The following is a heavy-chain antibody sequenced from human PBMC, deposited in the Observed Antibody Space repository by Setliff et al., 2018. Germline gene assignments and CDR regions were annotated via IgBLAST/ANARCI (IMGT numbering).Heavy chain of an antibody. Sequence: GASVKVSCKASGSSFSSYTISWVRQAPGQGLEWMGRFIPMEGRADYAQNFQGRVTIIADKSTSTVYMELSSLRSEDTAVYYCARDDSSGYHTTYFDYWGQGTLVTV. CDR1: GSSFSSYT. V-gene: IGHV1-69*08. D-gene: IGHD3-22*01. CDR3: ARDDSSGYHTTYFDY. J-gene: IGHJ4*02. CDR2: FIPMEGRA.